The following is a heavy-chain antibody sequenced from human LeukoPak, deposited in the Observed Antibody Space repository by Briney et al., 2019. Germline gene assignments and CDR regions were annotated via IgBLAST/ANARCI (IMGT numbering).Heavy chain of an antibody. D-gene: IGHD3-22*01. CDR2: IRSNSAGGTI. V-gene: IGHV3-15*07. Sequence: GGSLRLSCATSGFTFSNAWMNWVRQAPGKGLEWVGRIRSNSAGGTIDYAAPVKDRFTLSRDDSKTTLYLQMNSLQTEDTAVYYCATDFYDSTWGQGTLVTVSS. CDR3: ATDFYDST. CDR1: GFTFSNAW. J-gene: IGHJ5*02.